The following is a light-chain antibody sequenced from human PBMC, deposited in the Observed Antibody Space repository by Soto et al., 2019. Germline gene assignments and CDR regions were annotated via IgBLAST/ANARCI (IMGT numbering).Light chain of an antibody. CDR1: GSDVGSYNR. CDR3: SSYTSSGTYV. CDR2: EVS. V-gene: IGLV2-18*02. Sequence: QSALTQPPSVSGSPGQSVTSSCTGTGSDVGSYNRVAWYQQPPDTAPKLMLYEVSYRPSGVPDRFSGSKSGNTASLTISGLQAEDEADYYCSSYTSSGTYVFGTGTKLTVL. J-gene: IGLJ1*01.